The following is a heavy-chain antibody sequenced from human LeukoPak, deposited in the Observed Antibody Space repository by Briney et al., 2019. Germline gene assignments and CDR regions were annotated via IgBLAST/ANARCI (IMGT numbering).Heavy chain of an antibody. CDR1: GGTFSSYT. CDR2: IIPIFGTA. Sequence: ASVKVSCKASGGTFSSYTISWVRQAPGQGLEWMGGIIPIFGTANYAQKFRGRVTITADESTSTAYMELSSLRSEDTAVYYCARDIGEWSDYYYYMDVWGKGTTVTVSS. CDR3: ARDIGEWSDYYYYMDV. J-gene: IGHJ6*03. V-gene: IGHV1-69*13. D-gene: IGHD3-3*01.